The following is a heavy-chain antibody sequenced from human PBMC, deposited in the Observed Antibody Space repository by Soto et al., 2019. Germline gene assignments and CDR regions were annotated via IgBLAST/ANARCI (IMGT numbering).Heavy chain of an antibody. D-gene: IGHD4-4*01. J-gene: IGHJ4*02. CDR3: AREEDSNSGPFDY. Sequence: QVQLVQSGAEVKKPGSSVKVSCKASGGTFSSYAIRWVRQAPGQGLEWMGGIIPIFGTANYAQKFQGRVTITADESTSKAYMELSSLRSEDTAVYYCAREEDSNSGPFDYWGQGTLVTVSS. CDR2: IIPIFGTA. V-gene: IGHV1-69*12. CDR1: GGTFSSYA.